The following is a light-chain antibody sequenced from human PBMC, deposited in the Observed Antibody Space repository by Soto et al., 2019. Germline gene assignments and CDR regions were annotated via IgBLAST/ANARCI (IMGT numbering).Light chain of an antibody. Sequence: DIKMTQSLSSLSASGGDRVNMTCRASRSISRYLSWYQQKPGKAPNSLICAASSLQSGVPSRFSGAGSGTDFTLTIANLHPEDFAIYYSKQSYSTQWTFGKGTKVDIK. V-gene: IGKV1-39*01. J-gene: IGKJ1*01. CDR2: AAS. CDR3: KQSYSTQWT. CDR1: RSISRY.